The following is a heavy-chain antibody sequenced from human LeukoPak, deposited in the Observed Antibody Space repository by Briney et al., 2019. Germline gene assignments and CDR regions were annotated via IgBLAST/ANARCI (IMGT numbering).Heavy chain of an antibody. CDR2: IYSGGST. CDR1: GFTVSSNY. Sequence: PGGSLRLSCAASGFTVSSNYMSWVRQAPGKGLEWVSVIYSGGSTYYADSVKGRFTISRDNSKNTLYLQMSSLRAEDTAVYCCASHFDWLFPYDYWGQGTLVTVSS. CDR3: ASHFDWLFPYDY. V-gene: IGHV3-66*04. J-gene: IGHJ4*02. D-gene: IGHD3-9*01.